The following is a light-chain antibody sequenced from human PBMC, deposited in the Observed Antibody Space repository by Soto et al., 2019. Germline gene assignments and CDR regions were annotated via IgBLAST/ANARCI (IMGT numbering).Light chain of an antibody. CDR3: SSHTKSSALQV. CDR1: ISDFVIYNY. CDR2: GVS. J-gene: IGLJ1*01. Sequence: QSVLTQPASVSGSPGQSITISCTGTISDFVIYNYVSWYQQHPGKAPKLMLYGVSNRPSGVSNRFSGSKSGNTASLTISGLQAEDEADYYCSSHTKSSALQVFGTGTKLTVL. V-gene: IGLV2-14*01.